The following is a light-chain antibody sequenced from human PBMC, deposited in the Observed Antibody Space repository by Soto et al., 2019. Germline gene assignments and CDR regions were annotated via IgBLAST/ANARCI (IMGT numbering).Light chain of an antibody. V-gene: IGKV4-1*01. CDR1: QSVLYSADNKNY. J-gene: IGKJ1*01. CDR3: QQYYSPPWT. Sequence: DIVMTQSPDSLAVSLGERATINCKSSQSVLYSADNKNYLAWYQQKPGQPPKLLIYWASTRESGVPDRFSGSGSGTDFTLNISSLQAEDVAVYYCQQYYSPPWTFGQGTNVEIK. CDR2: WAS.